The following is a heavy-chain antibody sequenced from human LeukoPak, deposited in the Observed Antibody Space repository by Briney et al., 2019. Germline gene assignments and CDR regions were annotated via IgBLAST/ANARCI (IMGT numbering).Heavy chain of an antibody. CDR3: ARWDITSGWSFKD. D-gene: IGHD6-19*01. Sequence: PSETLSHTCSVSGDSIGNYHWSWIRQPAGKGLHWIGQSHSSGRTNYNPPLESRVTVSIDMPQNHFYLTIRSVTAADTAIYYCARWDITSGWSFKDSGQGILVTVS. CDR2: SHSSGRT. CDR1: GDSIGNYH. J-gene: IGHJ4*02. V-gene: IGHV4-4*07.